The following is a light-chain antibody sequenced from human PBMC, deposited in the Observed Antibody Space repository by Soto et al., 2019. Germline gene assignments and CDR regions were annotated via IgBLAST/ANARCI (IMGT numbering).Light chain of an antibody. CDR2: AAS. J-gene: IGKJ4*01. CDR1: QGISSY. V-gene: IGKV1-8*01. CDR3: QQLNSYPLT. Sequence: AIRMTQSPSSLSASTGDRVTITCRASQGISSYLAWYQQKPGKAPKLLIYAASTLQSGVPSRFSGSGSGTDFTLTISCLQSEDFATYFCQQLNSYPLTFGGGTKVDIK.